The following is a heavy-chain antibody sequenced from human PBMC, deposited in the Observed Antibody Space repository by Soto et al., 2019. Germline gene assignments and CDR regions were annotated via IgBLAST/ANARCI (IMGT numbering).Heavy chain of an antibody. D-gene: IGHD2-21*01. CDR1: GASIGRGGYY. CDR3: ARDQGGDLDY. Sequence: QVQLQESGPGLMKPSQTLSLTCTVSGASIGRGGYYWTWIRQHPGKALEWMGHIHFSGETNYNPSLMGRLPMSIETSTNQFSLTLAAVTAADTAMYYCARDQGGDLDYWGQGTLVTVSS. CDR2: IHFSGET. J-gene: IGHJ4*02. V-gene: IGHV4-31*03.